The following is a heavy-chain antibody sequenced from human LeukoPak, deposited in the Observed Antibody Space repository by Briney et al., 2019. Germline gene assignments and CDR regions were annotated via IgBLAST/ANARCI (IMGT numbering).Heavy chain of an antibody. V-gene: IGHV4-39*01. D-gene: IGHD2-2*01. Sequence: SETLSLTCTVSGGSISSSSYHWGWIRQPPGKGLEWIGSIYYSGSTYYNPSLKSRVTISVDTSKNQFSLKLSSVTAADTAVYYCARGGYCSSTSCYWVGAFDYWGQGTLVTVSS. J-gene: IGHJ4*02. CDR3: ARGGYCSSTSCYWVGAFDY. CDR1: GGSISSSSYH. CDR2: IYYSGST.